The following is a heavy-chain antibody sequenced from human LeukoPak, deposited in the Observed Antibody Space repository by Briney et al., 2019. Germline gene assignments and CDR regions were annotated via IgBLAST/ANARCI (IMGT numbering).Heavy chain of an antibody. Sequence: GESLKISCKGSGYSFTSYWIGWVRPMPGKGLEWMGIIYPGGSDTRYSPSFQGQVTISADKSISTAYLQWSSLKASDTAMYHCARGHDYSAFDIWGQGTMVTVSS. CDR3: ARGHDYSAFDI. V-gene: IGHV5-51*01. CDR1: GYSFTSYW. CDR2: IYPGGSDT. J-gene: IGHJ3*02. D-gene: IGHD4-11*01.